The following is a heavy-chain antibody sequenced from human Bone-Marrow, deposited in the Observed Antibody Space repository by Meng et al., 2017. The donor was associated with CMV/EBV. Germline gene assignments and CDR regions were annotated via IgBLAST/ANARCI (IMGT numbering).Heavy chain of an antibody. CDR1: GYTFTSYY. Sequence: ASVKVSCKASGYTFTSYYMHWVRQAPGQGLEWMGWINPNSGGTNYAQKFQGRVTMTRDTSISTAYMELSRLRSDDTAVYYCARDLDIVVVPAALNWFDPWGQGTLVT. CDR2: INPNSGGT. CDR3: ARDLDIVVVPAALNWFDP. V-gene: IGHV1-2*02. J-gene: IGHJ5*02. D-gene: IGHD2-2*03.